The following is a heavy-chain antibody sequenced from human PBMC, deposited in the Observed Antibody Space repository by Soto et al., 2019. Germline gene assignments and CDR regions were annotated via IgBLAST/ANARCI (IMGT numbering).Heavy chain of an antibody. CDR1: GYTFTDYY. CDR2: INPNSGDT. V-gene: IGHV1-2*02. Sequence: ASVKVSCKASGYTFTDYYVHWLRQAPGPGLEWVGWINPNSGDTKYAQKFQARVTLTRDTSITTAYMELASLDSDDTAVYYCARERITPTDTGDFYHYGLDVWGQGTTVTVSS. J-gene: IGHJ6*02. CDR3: ARERITPTDTGDFYHYGLDV. D-gene: IGHD6-13*01.